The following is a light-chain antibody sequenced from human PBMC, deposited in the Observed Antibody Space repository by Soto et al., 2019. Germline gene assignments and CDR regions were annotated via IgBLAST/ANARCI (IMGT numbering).Light chain of an antibody. Sequence: QLVLTQSPSDSASLVASVKLTCTLSSGHSNYAIAWHQQQSEKGPRYLMKLNSDGSHSKGDGIPDRFSGSSSGAERYLTISSLQSEDEADYCCQTWGSGIVVFGGGTKLTVL. V-gene: IGLV4-69*01. J-gene: IGLJ2*01. CDR2: LNSDGSH. CDR1: SGHSNYA. CDR3: QTWGSGIVV.